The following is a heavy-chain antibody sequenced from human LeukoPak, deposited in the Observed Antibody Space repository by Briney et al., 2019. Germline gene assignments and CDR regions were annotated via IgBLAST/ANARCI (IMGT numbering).Heavy chain of an antibody. D-gene: IGHD3-22*01. CDR2: INPNSGGT. CDR1: GYTFTGYY. CDR3: ARVMGYYDSSGYHYYGMDV. V-gene: IGHV1-2*02. Sequence: ASVKVSCKASGYTFTGYYMHWVRQAPGQGLEWMGWINPNSGGTNYAQKFQGRVTMTRDTSISTAYMELSRLRSDDTAVYYCARVMGYYDSSGYHYYGMDVWGQGTTVTVSS. J-gene: IGHJ6*02.